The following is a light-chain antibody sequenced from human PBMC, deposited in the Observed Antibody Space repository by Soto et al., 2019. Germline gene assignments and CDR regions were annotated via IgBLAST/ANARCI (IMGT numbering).Light chain of an antibody. CDR3: QQYNNWPHT. CDR2: GVS. Sequence: EIVMTQSPATLSVSPGERATLSCRASQSVSSNLAWYQQKPGQAPRLLIYGVSTRATGVPVRFSGSGSGTEFTLTINSLQSEDFAVYYCQQYNNWPHTFGQGTKV. J-gene: IGKJ2*01. V-gene: IGKV3-15*01. CDR1: QSVSSN.